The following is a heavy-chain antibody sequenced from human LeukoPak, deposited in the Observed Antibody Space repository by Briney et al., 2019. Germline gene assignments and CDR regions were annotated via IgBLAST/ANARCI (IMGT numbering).Heavy chain of an antibody. J-gene: IGHJ4*02. V-gene: IGHV1-24*01. D-gene: IGHD2-2*02. CDR2: FDPEDGET. CDR3: ASGPTDCSSTSCYTGGFNY. Sequence: ASVKVSCKVSGYTLTELSMHWVRQAPGKGLEWMGGFDPEDGETIYAQKFQGRVTITTDESTSTAYMELSSLRSEDTAVYYCASGPTDCSSTSCYTGGFNYWGQGTLVTVSS. CDR1: GYTLTELS.